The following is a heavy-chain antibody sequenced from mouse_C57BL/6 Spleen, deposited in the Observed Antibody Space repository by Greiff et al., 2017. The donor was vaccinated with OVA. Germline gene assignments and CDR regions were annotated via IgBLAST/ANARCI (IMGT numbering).Heavy chain of an antibody. CDR3: ARSGDYDGGPSFAY. Sequence: VQLQQSGPELVKPGDSVKISCKASGYSFTGYFMNWVMQSHGKSLEWIGRINPYNGDTFYNQKFKGKATLTVDKSSSTAHMELRSLTSEDSAVYYCARSGDYDGGPSFAYWGQGTLVTVSA. CDR1: GYSFTGYF. J-gene: IGHJ3*01. D-gene: IGHD2-4*01. V-gene: IGHV1-20*01. CDR2: INPYNGDT.